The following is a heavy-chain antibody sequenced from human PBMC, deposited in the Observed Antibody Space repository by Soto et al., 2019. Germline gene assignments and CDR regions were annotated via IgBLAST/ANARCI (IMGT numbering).Heavy chain of an antibody. J-gene: IGHJ6*03. D-gene: IGHD2-2*01. Sequence: ASVKVSCKASGYAFTSFGISWVRQAPGQGLEWMGWINPNSGGTNYAQKFQGWVTMTRDTSISTAYMELSRLRSDDTAVYYCARGHQLLDDLLYYMDVWGKGTTVTVSS. V-gene: IGHV1-2*04. CDR3: ARGHQLLDDLLYYMDV. CDR2: INPNSGGT. CDR1: GYAFTSFG.